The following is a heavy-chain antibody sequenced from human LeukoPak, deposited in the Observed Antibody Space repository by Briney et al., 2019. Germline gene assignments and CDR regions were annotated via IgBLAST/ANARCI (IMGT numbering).Heavy chain of an antibody. J-gene: IGHJ4*02. D-gene: IGHD3-22*01. CDR1: GASISSSY. CDR2: IYYSGDT. Sequence: SETLSLTCTVSGASISSSYWSWIRQPPGKGLEWIAYIYYSGDTNYIPSLASRVTISIDTSKNQFSLKLSSVTAADTAVYYCARGYFDNAGYSNPFDIWGQGTLVTVSS. V-gene: IGHV4-59*01. CDR3: ARGYFDNAGYSNPFDI.